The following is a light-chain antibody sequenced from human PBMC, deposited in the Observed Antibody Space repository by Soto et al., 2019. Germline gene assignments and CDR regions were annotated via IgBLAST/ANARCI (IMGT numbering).Light chain of an antibody. CDR2: DAS. Sequence: DIQMTQSPSSLSASVGDRVTITCQASHDIRNYLNWYQQKPGQAPKLLIHDASRLQTGVPSRFSGSGSGTDVIFTITSLQPDDIATYHCQQYDNLPLTFGGGTKVEI. V-gene: IGKV1-33*01. CDR3: QQYDNLPLT. J-gene: IGKJ4*01. CDR1: HDIRNY.